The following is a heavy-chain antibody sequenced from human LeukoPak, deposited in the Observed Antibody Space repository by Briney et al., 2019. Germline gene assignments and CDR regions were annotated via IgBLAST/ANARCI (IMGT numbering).Heavy chain of an antibody. CDR3: AREKYYGSGSYRFDY. V-gene: IGHV1-69*05. J-gene: IGHJ4*02. CDR1: GGTFSSYA. D-gene: IGHD3-10*01. Sequence: ASVKVSCKASGGTFSSYAISWVRQAPGQGLEWLGGIIPIFGTANYAQKFQGRVTITTDESTSTAYMELSSLRSEDTAVYYCAREKYYGSGSYRFDYWGQGTLVTVSS. CDR2: IIPIFGTA.